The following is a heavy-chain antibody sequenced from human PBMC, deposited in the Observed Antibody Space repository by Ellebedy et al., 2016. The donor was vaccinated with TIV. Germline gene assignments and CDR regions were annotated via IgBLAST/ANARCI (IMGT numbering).Heavy chain of an antibody. CDR3: AGSPSTGY. V-gene: IGHV3-53*01. D-gene: IGHD4-17*01. Sequence: GESLKISCAASGFTVNNNYMSWVRQAPGKGLEWVSVIYSGGSTYYADSVKGRFTISRDNSKNTLYLQMNSLRAEDTAVCYCAGSPSTGYWGQGTLVTVSS. CDR2: IYSGGST. J-gene: IGHJ4*02. CDR1: GFTVNNNY.